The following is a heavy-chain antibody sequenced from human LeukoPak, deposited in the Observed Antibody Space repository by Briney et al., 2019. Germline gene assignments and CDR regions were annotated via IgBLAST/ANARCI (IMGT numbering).Heavy chain of an antibody. Sequence: SETLSLTCTVSGGSISNYYWNWIRQPPGKGLEWIGYIYYSGSTYYNPSLKSRVTISVDTSKNQFSLKLSSVTAADTAVYYCARDDGENYYYYYYYMDVWGKGTTVTVSS. CDR3: ARDDGENYYYYYYYMDV. J-gene: IGHJ6*03. V-gene: IGHV4-59*12. CDR2: IYYSGST. D-gene: IGHD5-24*01. CDR1: GGSISNYY.